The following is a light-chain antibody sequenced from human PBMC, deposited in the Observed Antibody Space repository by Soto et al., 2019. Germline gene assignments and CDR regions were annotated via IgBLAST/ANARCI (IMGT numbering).Light chain of an antibody. CDR3: SSYAGSISVV. CDR2: EVS. Sequence: QSVLTHPPSASGSPGRSGTISCTGTSSDVGGYNYVAWYQQHPGKAPKLMIYEVSKRPSGVPDRFSGSKSGNTASLTVSVLQAEDEADYYGSSYAGSISVVFGGGTKVTVL. CDR1: SSDVGGYNY. V-gene: IGLV2-8*01. J-gene: IGLJ2*01.